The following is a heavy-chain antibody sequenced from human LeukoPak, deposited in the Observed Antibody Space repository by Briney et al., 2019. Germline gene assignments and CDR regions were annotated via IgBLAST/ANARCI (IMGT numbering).Heavy chain of an antibody. CDR1: GFSLSNYW. D-gene: IGHD3-10*01. CDR2: INQDGSDK. Sequence: PGGSLRLSCAASGFSLSNYWMSWVRQAAGKGLEWVANINQDGSDKYYVYSVMGRFTISKDNAKNSVYLQMNSLRPEDTAIYYCAWYGVTHGLDVWGQGTTVTVSS. CDR3: AWYGVTHGLDV. J-gene: IGHJ6*02. V-gene: IGHV3-7*01.